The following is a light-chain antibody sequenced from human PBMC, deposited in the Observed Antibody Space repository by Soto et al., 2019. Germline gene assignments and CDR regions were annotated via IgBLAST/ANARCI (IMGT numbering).Light chain of an antibody. CDR3: FSYSGTDTLVV. Sequence: QSALTQPASVSGSPGQSITISCTGTSSDVGTYNLVSWYQQHPGKVPKVIIYEGSERPSGVSDRFSGSKSGSTASLTISGLQPEDKADYYCFSYSGTDTLVVFGGGTKLTVL. J-gene: IGLJ2*01. CDR1: SSDVGTYNL. CDR2: EGS. V-gene: IGLV2-23*03.